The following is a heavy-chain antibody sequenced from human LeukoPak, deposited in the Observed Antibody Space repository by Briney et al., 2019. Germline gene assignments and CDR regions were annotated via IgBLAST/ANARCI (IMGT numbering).Heavy chain of an antibody. J-gene: IGHJ4*02. CDR3: ARVPSAYQLLYGIDY. D-gene: IGHD2-2*02. Sequence: GRSLRLSCAASGFTFSSYAMPWVRQAPGKGLEWVAVISYDGSNKYYADSVKGRFTISRDNSKNTLYLQMNSLGAEDTAVYYCARVPSAYQLLYGIDYWGQGTLVIVSS. V-gene: IGHV3-30-3*01. CDR2: ISYDGSNK. CDR1: GFTFSSYA.